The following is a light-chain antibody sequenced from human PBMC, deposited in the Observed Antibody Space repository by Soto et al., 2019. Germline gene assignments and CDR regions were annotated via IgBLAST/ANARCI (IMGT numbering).Light chain of an antibody. CDR2: AAS. CDR1: QSISSY. J-gene: IGKJ5*01. Sequence: DIQMTQSPSSLSASVGDRVTITCRASQSISSYLNWYQQKPGKAPKLLSYAASSLQSGVPSRISGSGSGTDFSLASSSLQPVDFATYYCQQSYSTPSSTFGQGTRLEIK. CDR3: QQSYSTPSST. V-gene: IGKV1-39*01.